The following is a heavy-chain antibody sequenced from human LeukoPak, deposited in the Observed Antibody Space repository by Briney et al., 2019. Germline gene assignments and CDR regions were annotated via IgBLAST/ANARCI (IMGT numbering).Heavy chain of an antibody. CDR2: MNPNSGNT. J-gene: IGHJ6*03. V-gene: IGHV1-8*03. CDR3: ARASPYSSSSSGYYMDV. CDR1: GYTFTSYY. Sequence: ASVKVSCKASGYTFTSYYMHWVRQAPGQGLEWMGWMNPNSGNTGYAQKFQGRVTITRNTSISTAYMELSSLRSEDTAVYYCARASPYSSSSSGYYMDVWGKGTTVTVSS. D-gene: IGHD6-6*01.